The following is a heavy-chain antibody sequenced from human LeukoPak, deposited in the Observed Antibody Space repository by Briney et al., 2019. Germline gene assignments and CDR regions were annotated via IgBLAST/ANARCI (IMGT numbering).Heavy chain of an antibody. V-gene: IGHV4-34*01. CDR1: GGSFSGYY. D-gene: IGHD3-10*01. CDR2: INHSGST. CDR3: ARRGSGSYYSYYFDY. J-gene: IGHJ4*02. Sequence: SETLSLTCAVYGGSFSGYYWSWIRQPPGKGLEWIGEINHSGSTNYNPSLKSRVTISVDTSKSQFSLKLSSVTAADTAVYYCARRGSGSYYSYYFDYWGQGTLVTVSS.